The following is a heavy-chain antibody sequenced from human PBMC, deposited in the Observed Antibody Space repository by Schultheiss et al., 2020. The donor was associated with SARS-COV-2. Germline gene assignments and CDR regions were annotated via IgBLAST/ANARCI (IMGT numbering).Heavy chain of an antibody. J-gene: IGHJ3*02. Sequence: GGSLRLSCAASGFTFSSYPMHWVRQTPGKGLEWVAVISYDGSNKYYADSVKGRFTISRDNSKKTLYLQMNSLRAEDTAVYYCARDQRSDYGDYVDGVGGGVDIWGQGTMVTVSS. D-gene: IGHD4-17*01. V-gene: IGHV3-30*04. CDR1: GFTFSSYP. CDR2: ISYDGSNK. CDR3: ARDQRSDYGDYVDGVGGGVDI.